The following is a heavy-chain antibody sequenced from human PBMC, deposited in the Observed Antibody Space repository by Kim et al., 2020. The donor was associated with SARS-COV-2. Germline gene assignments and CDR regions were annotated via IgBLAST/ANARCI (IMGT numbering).Heavy chain of an antibody. V-gene: IGHV3-23*01. CDR1: GFSFSSSA. J-gene: IGHJ4*02. CDR2: ISISGGKT. CDR3: AKESRPNNY. Sequence: PGGSLRFSCEVSGFSFSSSAMSWARQAPGKGLEWVSSISISGGKTYYVNSVKGRFTISRDNSKNTLYLQMNSLGAEDTAVYYCAKESRPNNYWGQGTLVTVSS.